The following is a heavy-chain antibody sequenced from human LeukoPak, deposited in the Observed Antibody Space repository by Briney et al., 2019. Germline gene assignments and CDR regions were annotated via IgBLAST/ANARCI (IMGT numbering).Heavy chain of an antibody. CDR3: ARATVTTPVAFDI. CDR1: GGTFSSYA. D-gene: IGHD4-17*01. J-gene: IGHJ3*02. V-gene: IGHV1-2*02. CDR2: INPNSGGT. Sequence: ASVRVSCKASGGTFSSYAISWVRQAPGQGLEWMGWINPNSGGTNYAQKFQGRVTMTRDTSISTAYMELSRLRSDDTAVYYCARATVTTPVAFDIWGQGTMVTVSS.